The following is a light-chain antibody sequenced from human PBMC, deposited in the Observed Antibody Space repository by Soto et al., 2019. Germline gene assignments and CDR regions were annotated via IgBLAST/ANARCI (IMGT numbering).Light chain of an antibody. CDR3: QQYDNWPLT. J-gene: IGKJ4*01. CDR2: GAS. V-gene: IGKV3-20*01. Sequence: EIVLTQSPGTLSLSPGERATLSCRGSQSVSSSYLAWYQQKPGQAPRLLIYGASSRATGIPDRFSGSGSGTDFTLTISRLEPEDFAVYYCQQYDNWPLTFGGGTKVDI. CDR1: QSVSSSY.